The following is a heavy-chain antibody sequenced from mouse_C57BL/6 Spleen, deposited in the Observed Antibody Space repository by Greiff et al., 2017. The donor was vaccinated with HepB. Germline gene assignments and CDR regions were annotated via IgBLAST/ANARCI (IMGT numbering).Heavy chain of an antibody. D-gene: IGHD2-4*01. J-gene: IGHJ4*01. CDR1: RYAFSSYW. CDR3: ARGDYDGYYYAMDY. V-gene: IGHV1-80*01. CDR2: IYPGDGDT. Sequence: VKLQQSGAELVKPGASVKISCKASRYAFSSYWMNWVKQRPGKGLEWIGQIYPGDGDTNYNGKFKGKATLTADKSSSTAYMQLSSLTSEDSAVYFCARGDYDGYYYAMDYWGQGTSVTVSS.